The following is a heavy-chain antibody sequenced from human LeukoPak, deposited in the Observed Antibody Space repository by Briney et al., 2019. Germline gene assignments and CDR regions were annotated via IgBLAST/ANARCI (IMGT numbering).Heavy chain of an antibody. CDR3: AREGRDGYNIDY. V-gene: IGHV4-34*01. J-gene: IGHJ4*02. Sequence: SETLSLTCAVYGGSLSGYYWSWLRQPPGKGLEWIGEINHSGSTNYNPSLKSRVTMSVDTSKNQFSLNLNSVTAADTAVYYCAREGRDGYNIDYWGQGTLVTVSS. CDR2: INHSGST. CDR1: GGSLSGYY. D-gene: IGHD5-24*01.